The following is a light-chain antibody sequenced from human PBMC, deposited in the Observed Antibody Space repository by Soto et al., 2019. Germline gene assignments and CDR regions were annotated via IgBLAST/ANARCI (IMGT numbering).Light chain of an antibody. CDR3: CSYTGSHTVV. Sequence: QSALTQPRSVSGSPGQSVTISCTGTSSDVGGYNYVSWYQQHPGKAPKLMLYDVSKRPSGVPDRFSGSKSGNTASLTISGLQAEDEADYYCCSYTGSHTVVFGGGTKLTVL. V-gene: IGLV2-11*01. J-gene: IGLJ2*01. CDR1: SSDVGGYNY. CDR2: DVS.